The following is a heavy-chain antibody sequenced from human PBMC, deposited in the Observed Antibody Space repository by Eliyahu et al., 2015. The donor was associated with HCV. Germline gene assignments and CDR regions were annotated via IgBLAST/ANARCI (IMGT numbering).Heavy chain of an antibody. D-gene: IGHD3-10*01. V-gene: IGHV4-34*02. CDR3: ARGIRNYNMDV. Sequence: QVQLQQWGAGXXKPSXTLXLTXAVYGGSFSGYYWSWIRQPPGKGLEXIGEINHSGSTNXNPALKSRVTISVDTSKNQFSLKLXSVTAADTAVFYCARGIRNYNMDVWGQGTTVTVSS. CDR2: INHSGST. J-gene: IGHJ6*02. CDR1: GGSFSGYY.